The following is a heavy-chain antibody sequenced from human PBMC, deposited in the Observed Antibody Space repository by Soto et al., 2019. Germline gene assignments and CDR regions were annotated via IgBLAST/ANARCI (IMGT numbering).Heavy chain of an antibody. D-gene: IGHD6-19*01. CDR2: MYYSGRS. CDR1: GGSISSSNYF. Sequence: QLQLQESGPGLVKPSETLSLTCTVSGGSISSSNYFWGWIRQPPGKGLEWIASMYYSGRSFYNPSLKSRVTIFVDTSKNQFYLKVSSVTAADAAVYFCARYHPSGQQWPPTQSNWNFALWGHGTLVTVSS. CDR3: ARYHPSGQQWPPTQSNWNFAL. V-gene: IGHV4-39*01. J-gene: IGHJ2*01.